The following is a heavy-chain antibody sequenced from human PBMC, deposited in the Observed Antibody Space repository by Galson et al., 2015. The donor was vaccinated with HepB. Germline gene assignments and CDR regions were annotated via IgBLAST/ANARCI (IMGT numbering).Heavy chain of an antibody. J-gene: IGHJ6*02. D-gene: IGHD2-2*01. CDR1: GFTFSSYS. CDR2: ISSSSSYI. Sequence: SLRLSCAASGFTFSSYSMNWVHQAPGKGLEWVSSISSSSSYIYYADSVKGRFTISRDNAKNSLYLQMNSLRAEDTAVYYCAREDIVVVPAAITGYYGMDVWGQGTTVTVSS. CDR3: AREDIVVVPAAITGYYGMDV. V-gene: IGHV3-21*01.